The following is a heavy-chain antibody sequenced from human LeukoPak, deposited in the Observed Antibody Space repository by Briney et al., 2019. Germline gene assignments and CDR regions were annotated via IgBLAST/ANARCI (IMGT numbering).Heavy chain of an antibody. V-gene: IGHV3-23*01. D-gene: IGHD3-10*01. J-gene: IGHJ6*02. CDR2: ISGNGDTT. Sequence: GGSLRLSCAASGFTVNSNYMNWVRQAPGKGLEWVSGISGNGDTTYYADSVKGRFTISRDNSKNTLYLQMNSLRAEDTAVYYCAKRSRRLTIVRGVPREDVWGQGTTVTVSS. CDR3: AKRSRRLTIVRGVPREDV. CDR1: GFTVNSNY.